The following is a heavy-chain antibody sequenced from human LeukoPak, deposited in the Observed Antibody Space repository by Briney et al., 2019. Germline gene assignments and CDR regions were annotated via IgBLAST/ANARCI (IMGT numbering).Heavy chain of an antibody. CDR3: ARLRAIFAPFDP. Sequence: SETLSLTCTVSGGSISSYYWSWIRQPPGKGLEWIGYIYYSGSTNYNPSLKSRVTISVDTSKNQFSLKLSSVTAADTAVYYCARLRAIFAPFDPWGQGTLATVSS. CDR1: GGSISSYY. J-gene: IGHJ5*02. CDR2: IYYSGST. V-gene: IGHV4-59*08. D-gene: IGHD3-3*01.